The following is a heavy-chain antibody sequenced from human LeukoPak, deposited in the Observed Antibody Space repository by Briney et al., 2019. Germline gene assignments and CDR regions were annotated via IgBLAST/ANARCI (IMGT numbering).Heavy chain of an antibody. D-gene: IGHD2-15*01. CDR1: GGSISSGDYY. CDR3: ARHIVVVVAATYFEG. Sequence: SGTLSLTCTVSGGSISSGDYYWSWIRQPPGKGLEWIGYIYYSGSTYYNPSLKSRVTISVDTSKNQFSLKLSSVTAADTAVYYCARHIVVVVAATYFEGWGQGTLVTVTS. CDR2: IYYSGST. J-gene: IGHJ4*02. V-gene: IGHV4-30-4*01.